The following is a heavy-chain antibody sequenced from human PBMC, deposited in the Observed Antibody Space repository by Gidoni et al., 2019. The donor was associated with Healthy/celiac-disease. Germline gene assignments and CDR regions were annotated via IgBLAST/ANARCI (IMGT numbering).Heavy chain of an antibody. CDR1: GFTFSSYG. J-gene: IGHJ4*02. Sequence: QVQLVESGGGVVQPGRSLRLACAASGFTFSSYGRHWVRQAPGKGLEWVAVISYDGSNKYYADSVKGRFTISRDNSKNTLYLQMNSLRAEDTAVYYCAKEGYDSSDFDYWGQGTLVTVSS. V-gene: IGHV3-30*18. CDR3: AKEGYDSSDFDY. D-gene: IGHD3-22*01. CDR2: ISYDGSNK.